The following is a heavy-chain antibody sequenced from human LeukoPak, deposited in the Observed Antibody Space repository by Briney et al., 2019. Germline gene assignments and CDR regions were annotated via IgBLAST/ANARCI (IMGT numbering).Heavy chain of an antibody. Sequence: GGSLRLSCAASGFTFSNYWMHWVRHAPGKGLVWVSRISSDESITSYADSVKGRFTISRDNAKNTLFLQMNGLRAEDTAVYYCARVSLSSGCLSNWGQGTLVTVSS. CDR2: ISSDESIT. J-gene: IGHJ4*02. CDR1: GFTFSNYW. V-gene: IGHV3-74*01. CDR3: ARVSLSSGCLSN. D-gene: IGHD6-19*01.